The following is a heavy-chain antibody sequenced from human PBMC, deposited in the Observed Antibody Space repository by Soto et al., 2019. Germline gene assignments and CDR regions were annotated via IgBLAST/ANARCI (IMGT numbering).Heavy chain of an antibody. CDR2: IGTAGDT. CDR1: GFTFISYD. V-gene: IGHV3-13*01. J-gene: IGHJ6*02. CDR3: ARGLPDESGSWGSYYYYGMDV. Sequence: GWSLRLSCASSGFTFISYDMHWVRQATGKGLEWVSAIGTAGDTYYPGSVKGRFTISRENAKNSLYLQMNSLRAGDTAVYYCARGLPDESGSWGSYYYYGMDVWGQGTTVTVSS. D-gene: IGHD3-3*01.